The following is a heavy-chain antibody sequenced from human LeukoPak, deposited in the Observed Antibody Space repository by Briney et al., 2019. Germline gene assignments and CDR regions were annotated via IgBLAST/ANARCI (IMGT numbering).Heavy chain of an antibody. D-gene: IGHD3-10*01. J-gene: IGHJ4*02. CDR2: IYPGDSDA. CDR1: GYSFTNYW. V-gene: IGHV5-51*01. Sequence: GESLKISCKASGYSFTNYWIAWVRQMPGKGLEWVGIIYPGDSDARYSPSFQGQVTISADKSITTTYLQWSGLKASDTAIYYCARPLLGPHYFDYWGQGTLVTVSS. CDR3: ARPLLGPHYFDY.